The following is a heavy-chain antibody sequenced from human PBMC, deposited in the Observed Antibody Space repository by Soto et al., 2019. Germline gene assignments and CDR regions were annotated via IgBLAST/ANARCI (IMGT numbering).Heavy chain of an antibody. CDR2: IDTSGTKI. CDR1: GYTFSDYY. V-gene: IGHV3-11*01. CDR3: ASHYDMWSGYLSPVDY. D-gene: IGHD3-3*01. J-gene: IGHJ4*02. Sequence: QVQLVESGGDLVKPGGSLRLSCAASGYTFSDYYMSWIRQAPGKGLEWISYIDTSGTKIYYADSVKGRFTNTKDNAKNSLYLEMNNLRDEDTAVYYCASHYDMWSGYLSPVDYWGQGTLVTVSS.